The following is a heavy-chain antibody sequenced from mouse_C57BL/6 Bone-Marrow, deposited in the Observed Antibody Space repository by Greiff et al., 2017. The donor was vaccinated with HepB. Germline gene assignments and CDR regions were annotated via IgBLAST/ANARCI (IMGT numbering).Heavy chain of an antibody. CDR1: GFSLTSYG. Sequence: QVQLQQSGPGLVQPSQSLSITCTVSGFSLTSYGVHWVRQSPGKGLEWLGVIWRGGSTDYNAAFMSRLSITKDNSKSQVFFKMNSLQADDTAIYYCAKNGNYYGSSYGFDVWGTGTTVTVSS. CDR2: IWRGGST. D-gene: IGHD1-1*01. J-gene: IGHJ1*03. V-gene: IGHV2-5*01. CDR3: AKNGNYYGSSYGFDV.